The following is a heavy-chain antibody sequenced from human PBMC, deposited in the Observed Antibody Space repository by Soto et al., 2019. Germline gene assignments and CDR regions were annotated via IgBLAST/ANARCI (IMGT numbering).Heavy chain of an antibody. V-gene: IGHV4-31*03. D-gene: IGHD3-9*01. CDR1: GGSISSGGYY. J-gene: IGHJ5*02. Sequence: SETLSLTCTVSGGSISSGGYYWSWIRQHPGKGLEWIGYIYYSGSTYYNPSLKSRVTISVDTSKNQFSLKLSSVTAADTAVYYCARLYDDILTGYLGWFDPWGQGTRVTVSS. CDR2: IYYSGST. CDR3: ARLYDDILTGYLGWFDP.